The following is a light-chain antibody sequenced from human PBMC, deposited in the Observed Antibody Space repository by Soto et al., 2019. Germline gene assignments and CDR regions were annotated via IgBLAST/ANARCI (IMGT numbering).Light chain of an antibody. Sequence: QSALTQPASVSGSPGQSITISCTGTSSDIGDYDYVSWYQQRPGRAPKLMIYEVRYRPSGVSNRFSGSKPGNTASLTISGLQAEDEADYYCSSYTSSSLYVFGTGTKVTVL. V-gene: IGLV2-14*01. CDR2: EVR. CDR1: SSDIGDYDY. J-gene: IGLJ1*01. CDR3: SSYTSSSLYV.